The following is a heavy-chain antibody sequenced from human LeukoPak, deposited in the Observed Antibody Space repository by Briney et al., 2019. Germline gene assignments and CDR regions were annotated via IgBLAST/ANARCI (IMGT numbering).Heavy chain of an antibody. CDR1: GGSISSGAYY. J-gene: IGHJ4*02. Sequence: PSQTLSLTCTVSGGSISSGAYYWSWIRQHPGKGLEWIGYIFYSGNTYYNPSLKSRVTISVDTSKNQFSLKLSSVTAADTAVYYCARQYYYDSSGYFDYWGQGTLVTVSS. CDR3: ARQYYYDSSGYFDY. V-gene: IGHV4-30-4*08. CDR2: IFYSGNT. D-gene: IGHD3-22*01.